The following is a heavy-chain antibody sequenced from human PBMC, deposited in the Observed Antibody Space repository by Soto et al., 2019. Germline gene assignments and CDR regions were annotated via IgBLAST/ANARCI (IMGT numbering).Heavy chain of an antibody. CDR1: GGTFSSYA. Sequence: QVQLVQSGAEVKKPGSSVKVSCKASGGTFSSYAISWVRQAPGQGLEWMGGIIPIFGTANYAQKFQGRVTITADESTSTAYMELSSLRSEDTAVYYCARAPTHLYVQNEYYYYGMDVWGQGTTVTVSS. CDR3: ARAPTHLYVQNEYYYYGMDV. V-gene: IGHV1-69*01. J-gene: IGHJ6*02. D-gene: IGHD1-1*01. CDR2: IIPIFGTA.